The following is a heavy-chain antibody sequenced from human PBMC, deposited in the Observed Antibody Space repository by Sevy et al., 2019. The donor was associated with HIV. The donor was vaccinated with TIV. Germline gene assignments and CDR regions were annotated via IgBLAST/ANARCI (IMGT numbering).Heavy chain of an antibody. Sequence: GGSLRLSCAASGFPFNDHAMHWVRVVPGKGLEWVSGISWNSRNIGYADSVKGRFTISSDNTRPSVYLEMHSLRPEDTALYYCAKDINRGCDGVNCYSYYYYFYGLDVWGQGTTVTVSS. CDR3: AKDINRGCDGVNCYSYYYYFYGLDV. J-gene: IGHJ6*02. D-gene: IGHD2-21*01. CDR2: ISWNSRNI. V-gene: IGHV3-9*01. CDR1: GFPFNDHA.